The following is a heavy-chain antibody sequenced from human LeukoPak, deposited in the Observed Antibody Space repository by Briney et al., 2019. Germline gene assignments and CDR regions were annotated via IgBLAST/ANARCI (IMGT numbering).Heavy chain of an antibody. D-gene: IGHD2-2*02. CDR2: ISSTSSYT. Sequence: GGSLRLSCAASGITFSDYYMSWIRQAPGKGLEWVSYISSTSSYTSYADSVKGRFTISRDNAKNSLYLQMNSLRPEDTALYYCARVGADTPRNNWFDPWGQGTLVTVSS. CDR1: GITFSDYY. V-gene: IGHV3-11*06. J-gene: IGHJ5*02. CDR3: ARVGADTPRNNWFDP.